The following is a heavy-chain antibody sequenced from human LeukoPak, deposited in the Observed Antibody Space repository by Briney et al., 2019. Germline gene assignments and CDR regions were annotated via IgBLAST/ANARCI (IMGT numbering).Heavy chain of an antibody. D-gene: IGHD7-27*01. V-gene: IGHV1-69*04. Sequence: GASVKVSCKASGGTFSSYAISWVRQAPGQGLEWMGRIIPIFGIANYAQKFQGRVTITADKSTSTAYMELSSLRSEDTAVYYCVRDPPSLGYWGQGTLVTVSS. CDR1: GGTFSSYA. CDR3: VRDPPSLGY. J-gene: IGHJ4*02. CDR2: IIPIFGIA.